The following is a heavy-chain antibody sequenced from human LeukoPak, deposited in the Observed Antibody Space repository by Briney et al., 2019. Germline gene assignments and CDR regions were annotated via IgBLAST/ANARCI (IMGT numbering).Heavy chain of an antibody. Sequence: ASVKVSCKASGYTFTGYYMHWVRQAPGQGLEWMGWINPNSGGTNYAQKFQGRVTMTRDTSISTAYMELSRLRSDDTAVYYCARDENGFSGMDVWGQGTTVTVSS. D-gene: IGHD2-8*01. CDR3: ARDENGFSGMDV. CDR2: INPNSGGT. CDR1: GYTFTGYY. V-gene: IGHV1-2*02. J-gene: IGHJ6*02.